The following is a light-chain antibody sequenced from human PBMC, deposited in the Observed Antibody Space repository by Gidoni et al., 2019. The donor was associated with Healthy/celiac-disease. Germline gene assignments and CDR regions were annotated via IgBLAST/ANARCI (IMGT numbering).Light chain of an antibody. J-gene: IGLJ2*01. V-gene: IGLV1-44*01. Sequence: QSVLTQPPSASGTHGQRVTISCSGSSSNIGSNPVNWYQQLPGTAPKLLIYSNNQRPSGVPDRFSGSKSGTSASLAISGLQSEDEADYYCAAWDDSLNGHVVFGGGTKLTVL. CDR1: SSNIGSNP. CDR3: AAWDDSLNGHVV. CDR2: SNN.